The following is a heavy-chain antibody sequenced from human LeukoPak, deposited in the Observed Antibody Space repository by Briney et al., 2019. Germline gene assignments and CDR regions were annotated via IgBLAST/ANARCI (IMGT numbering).Heavy chain of an antibody. V-gene: IGHV4-61*01. Sequence: SETLSLTCTVSGGSVSSGSYYWSWIRQPPGKGLEWIGYVYYSGSPNYNPSLKSRVTISVDTSKNQFSLKLSSVSAADTAVYYCASFNWGSLPDSWGQGILVTVSS. CDR2: VYYSGSP. CDR3: ASFNWGSLPDS. J-gene: IGHJ4*02. CDR1: GGSVSSGSYY. D-gene: IGHD7-27*01.